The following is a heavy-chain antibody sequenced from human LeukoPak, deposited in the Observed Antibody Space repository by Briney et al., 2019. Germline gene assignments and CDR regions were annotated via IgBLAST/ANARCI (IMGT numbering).Heavy chain of an antibody. Sequence: SETLSLTCTVSGDSISNYWWNWIRQPPGKGLEWIGNVYHSGSTNYNPSLKSRVTISVDTSKNQVSLNLRSVTAADTAVYYCARHPHCSGGSCYQPADYWGQGTLVTVSS. CDR2: VYHSGST. V-gene: IGHV4-59*08. J-gene: IGHJ4*02. CDR1: GDSISNYW. CDR3: ARHPHCSGGSCYQPADY. D-gene: IGHD2-15*01.